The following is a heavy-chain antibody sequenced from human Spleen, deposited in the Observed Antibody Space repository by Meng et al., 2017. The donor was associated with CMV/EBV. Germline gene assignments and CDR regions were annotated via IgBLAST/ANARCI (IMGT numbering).Heavy chain of an antibody. D-gene: IGHD6-25*01. CDR3: AKVLYSSGTDY. CDR2: ISGSGGST. CDR1: GYTFSSYA. V-gene: IGHV3-23*01. J-gene: IGHJ4*02. Sequence: SCKASGYTFSSYAMSWVRQAPGKGLEWVSAISGSGGSTYYADSVKGRFTISRDNSKNTLYLQMNSLRAEDTAVYYCAKVLYSSGTDYWGQGTLVTVSS.